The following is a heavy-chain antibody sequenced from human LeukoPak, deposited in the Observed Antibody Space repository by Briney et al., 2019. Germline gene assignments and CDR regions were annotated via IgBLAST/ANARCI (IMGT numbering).Heavy chain of an antibody. D-gene: IGHD6-13*01. V-gene: IGHV4-30-2*01. J-gene: IGHJ5*02. Sequence: SQTLSLTCAVSGDSISSGGYSWSWLRQPPGKGLEWIGYIYHTGSTCYQPSLKSRVTISVGRSKNQFSLQLSSVTAADPAMYYCARVVIAAAGEFDPWGQGTLVTVSS. CDR3: ARVVIAAAGEFDP. CDR2: IYHTGST. CDR1: GDSISSGGYS.